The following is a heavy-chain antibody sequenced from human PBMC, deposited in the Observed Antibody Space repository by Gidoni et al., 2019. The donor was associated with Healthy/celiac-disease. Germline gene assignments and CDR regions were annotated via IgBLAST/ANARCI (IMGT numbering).Heavy chain of an antibody. V-gene: IGHV3-30*01. CDR2: ISYDGSNK. CDR3: ASIGGYSYGIDY. CDR1: GFPFSSYA. J-gene: IGHJ4*02. D-gene: IGHD5-18*01. Sequence: QVQLVESGGGVAQPGRSLRLSCAASGFPFSSYAMHCVRQAPGKGLEWVAVISYDGSNKYYADSVKGRFTISRDNSKNTLYLQMNSLRAEDTAVYYCASIGGYSYGIDYWGQGTLVTVSS.